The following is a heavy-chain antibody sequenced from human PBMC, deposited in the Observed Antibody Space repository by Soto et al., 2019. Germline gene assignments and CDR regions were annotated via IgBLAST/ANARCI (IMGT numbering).Heavy chain of an antibody. CDR3: ARDYDRSGYPRYYFDY. CDR2: INPSGGST. J-gene: IGHJ4*02. CDR1: GYTFTSYY. D-gene: IGHD3-22*01. Sequence: ASVKVSCKASGYTFTSYYMHWVRQAPGQGLEWMGIINPSGGSTSYAQKFQGRVTMTRDTSTSTVYMELSSLRSEDTAMYYCARDYDRSGYPRYYFDYWGQGTLVTVSS. V-gene: IGHV1-46*01.